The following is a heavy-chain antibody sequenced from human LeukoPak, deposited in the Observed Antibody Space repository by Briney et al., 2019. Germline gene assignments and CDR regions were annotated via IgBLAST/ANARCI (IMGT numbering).Heavy chain of an antibody. CDR3: ARSQYQLPNTKRGYYYYGMDV. Sequence: ASVKVSCKASGYTFTSYAMHWVRQAPGQRLEWMGWINAGNGNTKYSQKFQGRVTITRDTSASTAYMELSSLRSEDTAVYYCARSQYQLPNTKRGYYYYGMDVWGQGTTVTVSS. J-gene: IGHJ6*02. V-gene: IGHV1-3*01. D-gene: IGHD2-2*01. CDR2: INAGNGNT. CDR1: GYTFTSYA.